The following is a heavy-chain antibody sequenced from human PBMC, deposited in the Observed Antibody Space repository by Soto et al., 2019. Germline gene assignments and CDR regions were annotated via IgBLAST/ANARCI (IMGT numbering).Heavy chain of an antibody. CDR2: IYYSGST. CDR3: PRDASGYYLDY. Sequence: PSETLSLTCTVSGGSVSSGSYYWSWIRQPPGKGLEWIGYIYYSGSTNYNPSLKSRVTISVDASKNQFSLKLSSVTAADTAVYYCPRDASGYYLDYWGKGTLVTVSS. V-gene: IGHV4-61*01. D-gene: IGHD3-16*01. J-gene: IGHJ4*02. CDR1: GGSVSSGSYY.